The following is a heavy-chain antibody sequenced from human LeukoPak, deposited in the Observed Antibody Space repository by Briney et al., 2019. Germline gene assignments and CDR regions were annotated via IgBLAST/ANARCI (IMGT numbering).Heavy chain of an antibody. D-gene: IGHD4-23*01. CDR3: ARGHDYGGLLGY. CDR2: ISPYNGNT. CDR1: GYTFIIHG. Sequence: ASVKVSCKATGYTFIIHGISWVRQAPGQGLEWLGWISPYNGNTNYAQNHQGRITMTTDTSTSTAYMELRSLRSDDTAVYYCARGHDYGGLLGYWGQGTLVTVSS. V-gene: IGHV1-18*01. J-gene: IGHJ4*02.